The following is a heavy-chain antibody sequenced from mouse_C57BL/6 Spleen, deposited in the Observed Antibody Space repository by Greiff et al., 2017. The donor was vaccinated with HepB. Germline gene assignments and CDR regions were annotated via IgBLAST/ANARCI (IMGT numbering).Heavy chain of an antibody. D-gene: IGHD2-1*01. CDR2: INPSTGGT. J-gene: IGHJ2*01. Sequence: EVKVVESGPELVKPGASVKISCKASGYSFTGYYMNWVKQSPEKSLEWIGEINPSTGGTTYNQKFKAKATLTVDKSSSTAYMQLKSLTSEDSAVYYCARVTWYFDYWGQGTTLTVSS. CDR3: ARVTWYFDY. V-gene: IGHV1-42*01. CDR1: GYSFTGYY.